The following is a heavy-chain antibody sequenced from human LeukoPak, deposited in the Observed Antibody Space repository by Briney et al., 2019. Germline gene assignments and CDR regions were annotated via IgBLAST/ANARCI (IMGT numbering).Heavy chain of an antibody. CDR3: ARADILTGYGFDY. V-gene: IGHV4-59*01. D-gene: IGHD3-9*01. CDR2: IYYSGST. J-gene: IGHJ4*02. CDR1: GGSISSYY. Sequence: SETLSLTCTVSGGSISSYYWSWIRQPPGKGLEWIGYIYYSGSTNYNPSLKSRVTISVDTSKNQFSLKLSSVTAADTAVYYCARADILTGYGFDYWGQGTLVTVSP.